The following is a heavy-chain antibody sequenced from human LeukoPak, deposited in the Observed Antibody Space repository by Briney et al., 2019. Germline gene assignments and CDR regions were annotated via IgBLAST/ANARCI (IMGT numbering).Heavy chain of an antibody. Sequence: PSETLSLTCTVSGGSISSYYWSWIRQPPGKGLEWIGYIYYSGSTNYNPSLKSRVTISVDTSKNQFSLKLSSVTAADTAVYYCARGRLVVRGITRYNWFDPWGQGALVTASS. CDR2: IYYSGST. J-gene: IGHJ5*02. CDR3: ARGRLVVRGITRYNWFDP. D-gene: IGHD3-10*01. V-gene: IGHV4-59*01. CDR1: GGSISSYY.